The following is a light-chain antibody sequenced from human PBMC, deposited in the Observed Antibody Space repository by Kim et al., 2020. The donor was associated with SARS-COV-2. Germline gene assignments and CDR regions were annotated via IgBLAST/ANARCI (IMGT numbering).Light chain of an antibody. CDR2: DAS. CDR3: QQRSNWPPIT. Sequence: SPGDRATLSCRASQSVSSDLAWDKQKPGQAPRLLIYDASNRATGIPARFSGSGSGTDFTLTISSLEPEDFAVYYCQQRSNWPPITFGQGTRLEIK. V-gene: IGKV3-11*01. CDR1: QSVSSD. J-gene: IGKJ5*01.